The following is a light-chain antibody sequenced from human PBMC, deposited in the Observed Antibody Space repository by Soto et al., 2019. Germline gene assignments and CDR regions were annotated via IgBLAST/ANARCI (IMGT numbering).Light chain of an antibody. V-gene: IGKV3-20*01. Sequence: PSSNILSLSSGKKSPLSFTASQTIGSSFLAWFQQKPGQAPRLLIYGTSSRTTGIPDRFSGSGSGTDFTLTISRLEPEDSAVYYCQQYGSSPLTFGGGTKVDIK. CDR3: QQYGSSPLT. CDR2: GTS. CDR1: QTIGSSF. J-gene: IGKJ4*01.